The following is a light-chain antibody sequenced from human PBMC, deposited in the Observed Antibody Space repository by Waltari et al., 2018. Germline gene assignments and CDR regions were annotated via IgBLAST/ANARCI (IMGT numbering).Light chain of an antibody. J-gene: IGLJ1*01. Sequence: QSALTQPASVSGSPGQSITIPCTGTSRDLGKYNYVAWYQHLPGKVPKVMISEVTKRPSGVSNRFSGSKSGNTASLTISGLQADDEAEYYCCSDAGSGTYVFGTGTKLTVV. CDR2: EVT. CDR3: CSDAGSGTYV. CDR1: SRDLGKYNY. V-gene: IGLV2-23*02.